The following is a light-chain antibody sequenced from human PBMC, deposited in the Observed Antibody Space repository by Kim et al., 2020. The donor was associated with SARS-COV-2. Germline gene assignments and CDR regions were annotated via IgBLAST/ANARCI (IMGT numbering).Light chain of an antibody. J-gene: IGKJ5*01. CDR2: CAS. CDR3: RQYSDWRPIT. V-gene: IGKV3-15*01. CDR1: ISSSSN. Sequence: PGEEVTPPCSASISSSSNFAWCQQKPAQAPRLLITCASSSATNGPSRSSSGGSGREFTPTITTLQSEDYAIDYCRQYSDWRPITFGQGTRLEIK.